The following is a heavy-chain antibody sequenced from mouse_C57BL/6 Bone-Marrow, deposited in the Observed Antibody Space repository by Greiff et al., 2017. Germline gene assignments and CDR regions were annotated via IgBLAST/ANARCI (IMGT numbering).Heavy chain of an antibody. CDR2: IYPGSGNT. J-gene: IGHJ2*01. Sequence: QVQLQQSGAELVRPGASVKLSCKASGYTFTDSYINWVKQRPGQGLEWIARIYPGSGNTYYNEKFKGKATLTAEKSSSTAYMQLSSLTSEDSAVYFCVRSYRNYDFDYWGQGTILTVSS. CDR1: GYTFTDSY. V-gene: IGHV1-76*01. D-gene: IGHD2-5*01. CDR3: VRSYRNYDFDY.